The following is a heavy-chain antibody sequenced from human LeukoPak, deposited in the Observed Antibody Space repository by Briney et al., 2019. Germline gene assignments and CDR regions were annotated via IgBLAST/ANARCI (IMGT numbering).Heavy chain of an antibody. CDR3: ARGKRYDSSSIDY. J-gene: IGHJ4*02. D-gene: IGHD3-22*01. Sequence: SETLSLICTVSGGSIGLYHWTWIRQPPGKGLEWIGYIYYSGSTNYNPSLKSRVTISVDTSKNQFSLKLSSVTAADTAVYYCARGKRYDSSSIDYWGQGTLVTVSS. CDR1: GGSIGLYH. CDR2: IYYSGST. V-gene: IGHV4-59*01.